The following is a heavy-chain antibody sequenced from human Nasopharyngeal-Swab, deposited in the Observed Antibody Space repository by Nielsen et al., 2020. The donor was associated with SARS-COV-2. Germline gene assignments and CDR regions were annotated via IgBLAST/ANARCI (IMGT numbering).Heavy chain of an antibody. J-gene: IGHJ6*01. CDR1: GFTFNDYD. CDR2: VGTAGDT. Sequence: GESLKTSCAPSGFTFNDYDIYWVRQTAGAGLEWVSSVGTAGDTHYQDSVQGRFTISRENAKNSVFLQMDSLRAGDTGIYFCARVLSRTSPYGMDVWGRGTQVTVSS. CDR3: ARVLSRTSPYGMDV. V-gene: IGHV3-13*01. D-gene: IGHD2-2*01.